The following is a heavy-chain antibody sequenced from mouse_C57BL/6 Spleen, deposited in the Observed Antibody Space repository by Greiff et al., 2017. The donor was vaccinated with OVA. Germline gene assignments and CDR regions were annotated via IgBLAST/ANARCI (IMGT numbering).Heavy chain of an antibody. J-gene: IGHJ2*01. Sequence: QVQLQQSGAELVKPGASVKLSCKASGYTFTSYWMQWVKQRPGQGLEWIGEIDPSDSYTNYNQKFKGKATLTVDTSSSTAYMQLSSLTSEDSAVYYCAKTLSKEGFDYWGQGTTLTVSS. CDR1: GYTFTSYW. D-gene: IGHD2-5*01. CDR3: AKTLSKEGFDY. V-gene: IGHV1-50*01. CDR2: IDPSDSYT.